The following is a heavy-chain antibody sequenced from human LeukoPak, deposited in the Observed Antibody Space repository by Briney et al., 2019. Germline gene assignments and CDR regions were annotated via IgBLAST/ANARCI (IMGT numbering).Heavy chain of an antibody. CDR3: AKGVDDSSGYHYNNFDY. V-gene: IGHV3-30*02. J-gene: IGHJ4*02. CDR2: IRFDGSNK. CDR1: GFTFSSYG. Sequence: GGSLRLSCAASGFTFSSYGMHWFRQAPGKGLEWVTFIRFDGSNKYYADSVKGRFTISRDISKNTLYLQVNSLRAEDTAVYYCAKGVDDSSGYHYNNFDYWGQGTLVTVSS. D-gene: IGHD3-22*01.